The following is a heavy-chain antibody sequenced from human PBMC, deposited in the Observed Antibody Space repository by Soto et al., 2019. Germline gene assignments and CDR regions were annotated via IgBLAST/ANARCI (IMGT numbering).Heavy chain of an antibody. Sequence: SETLSLTCTVSGDSINSGNYYWNWIRQHPGKGLEWVGYIYHTGITYYNPSLKSRLXLXVXTASKQFSLRLSSVTAADRALYDCARRGYQSQTNCPYALHYYDGMDVGGQGTPVAVPS. D-gene: IGHD3-3*01. V-gene: IGHV4-31*03. J-gene: IGHJ6*02. CDR3: ARRGYQSQTNCPYALHYYDGMDV. CDR2: IYHTGIT. CDR1: GDSINSGNYY.